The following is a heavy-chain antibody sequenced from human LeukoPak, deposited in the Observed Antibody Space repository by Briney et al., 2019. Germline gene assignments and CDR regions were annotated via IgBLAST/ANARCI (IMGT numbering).Heavy chain of an antibody. CDR2: ISKDGINK. D-gene: IGHD2-21*01. J-gene: IGHJ4*02. Sequence: GGSLRLSCAASGFSFSDFSMHWVRQAPGKGLDWVAVISKDGINKYYADSVKGRFTIFRDNSKNTLYLQMNSLRDEDTAVYYCARYLILDYWGQGTLVTVSS. CDR3: ARYLILDY. CDR1: GFSFSDFS. V-gene: IGHV3-30-3*01.